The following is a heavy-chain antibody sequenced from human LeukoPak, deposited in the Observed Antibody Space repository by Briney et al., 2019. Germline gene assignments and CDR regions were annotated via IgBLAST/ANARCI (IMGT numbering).Heavy chain of an antibody. CDR1: GFTFTAYY. D-gene: IGHD3-10*01. Sequence: ASVKVSCKASGFTFTAYYIHWVRQVPGQGLEWMGWMNPKNGGTTYAQNSQGKVTMTRDTSNKTAFMEITSLTSDDTAVYYCARGGSGSYSGWFDPWGQGTLVTVSS. CDR3: ARGGSGSYSGWFDP. V-gene: IGHV1-2*02. J-gene: IGHJ5*02. CDR2: MNPKNGGT.